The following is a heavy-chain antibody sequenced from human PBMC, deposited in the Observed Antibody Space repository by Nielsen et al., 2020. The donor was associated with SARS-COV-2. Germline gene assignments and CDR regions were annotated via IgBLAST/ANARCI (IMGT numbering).Heavy chain of an antibody. J-gene: IGHJ3*02. V-gene: IGHV1-69*13. CDR2: IIPIFGTA. CDR1: GGTFSSYA. Sequence: SVKVSCKASGGTFSSYAISWVRRAPGQGLEWMGGIIPIFGTANYAQKFQGRVTITADESTSTAYMELSSLRSEDTAVYYCARGEGWLAPDAFDIWGQGTMVTVSS. CDR3: ARGEGWLAPDAFDI. D-gene: IGHD6-19*01.